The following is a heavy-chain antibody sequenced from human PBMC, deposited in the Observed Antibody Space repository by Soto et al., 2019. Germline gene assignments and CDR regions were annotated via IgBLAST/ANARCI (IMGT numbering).Heavy chain of an antibody. V-gene: IGHV3-30*03. Sequence: QVQLVESRGGVVQPGRSLRLSCAASGFTFSNYGMHWVRQAPGKGLEWVAVISYDGTKKYYADSVKGRFTISRDNSKNRLYLQMHTLRPEDTAVYYXXXXXXXVVAGTFGHYFDYWGQXTXXXVSS. CDR2: ISYDGTKK. D-gene: IGHD6-19*01. CDR3: XXXXXXVVAGTFGHYFDY. J-gene: IGHJ4*02. CDR1: GFTFSNYG.